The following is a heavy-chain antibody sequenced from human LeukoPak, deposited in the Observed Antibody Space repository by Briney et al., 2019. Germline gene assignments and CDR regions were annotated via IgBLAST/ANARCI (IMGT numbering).Heavy chain of an antibody. CDR1: GFSFSSYG. V-gene: IGHV3-30*02. CDR3: AKPGVVATATYNWFDP. D-gene: IGHD5-12*01. Sequence: GGSLRLSCAASGFSFSSYGMHWVRQAPGKGLEWVAFIRYDGSEKYYADSVKGRFTISRDNSKNTLYLQMNSLRAEDTAVYYCAKPGVVATATYNWFDPWGQGTLVTVSP. CDR2: IRYDGSEK. J-gene: IGHJ5*02.